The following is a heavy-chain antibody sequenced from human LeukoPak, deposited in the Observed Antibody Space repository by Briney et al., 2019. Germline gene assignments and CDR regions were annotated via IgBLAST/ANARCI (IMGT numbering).Heavy chain of an antibody. D-gene: IGHD6-13*01. J-gene: IGHJ6*02. V-gene: IGHV3-7*01. CDR1: GFTFSTYW. Sequence: GGSLRLSCAVSGFTFSTYWMTWVRQAPGKGLEWVANIKEDGSERNYVDSVKGRFTISRDNAKNSLYLQMNSLRAEDTAVYYCASLAAAGLYGMDVWGQGTTVTVSS. CDR2: IKEDGSER. CDR3: ASLAAAGLYGMDV.